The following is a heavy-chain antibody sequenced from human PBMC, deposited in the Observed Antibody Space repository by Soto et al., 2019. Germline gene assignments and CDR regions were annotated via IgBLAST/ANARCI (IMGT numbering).Heavy chain of an antibody. J-gene: IGHJ6*02. CDR2: IYSGGST. CDR1: GFTVSSNY. D-gene: IGHD3-10*01. CDR3: GRGNSQLLWFGESFSTPRYYGMDV. Sequence: GGSLRLSCAASGFTVSSNYMSWVRQAPGKGLEWVSVIYSGGSTYYADSVKGRFTISRDNSKNTLYLQMNSLRAEDTAVYYCGRGNSQLLWFGESFSTPRYYGMDVWGQGTTVTV. V-gene: IGHV3-53*01.